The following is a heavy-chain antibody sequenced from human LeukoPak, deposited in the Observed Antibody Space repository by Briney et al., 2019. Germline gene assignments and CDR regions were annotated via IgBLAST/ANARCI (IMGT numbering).Heavy chain of an antibody. V-gene: IGHV3-7*01. CDR1: GFTFSGNW. J-gene: IGHJ4*02. CDR2: INPDGSQK. D-gene: IGHD5-24*01. CDR3: AKLLGTATTYDS. Sequence: PGGSLRPSCEASGFTFSGNWMSWVRQAQGKGLEWVASINPDGSQKLYVDSVKGRFTISRDNTKSSLYLQMNSLGAEDTAMYYCAKLLGTATTYDSWGQGTRVTVSS.